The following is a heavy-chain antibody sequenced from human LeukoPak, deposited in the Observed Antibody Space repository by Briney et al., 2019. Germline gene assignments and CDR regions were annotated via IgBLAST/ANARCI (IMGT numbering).Heavy chain of an antibody. CDR3: ARDRGSVGYCSGGICAGYGAFDN. CDR1: GGSLSIYY. D-gene: IGHD2-15*01. Sequence: SDTLSLTCTVSGGSLSIYYWSWLRQPPGEGLEWIGYIYYSRSTNYNPSLKSRVTISVDTSKNQLSLKMNSVTASDTAVYYCARDRGSVGYCSGGICAGYGAFDNWGQGTMVTVSS. CDR2: IYYSRST. J-gene: IGHJ3*02. V-gene: IGHV4-59*01.